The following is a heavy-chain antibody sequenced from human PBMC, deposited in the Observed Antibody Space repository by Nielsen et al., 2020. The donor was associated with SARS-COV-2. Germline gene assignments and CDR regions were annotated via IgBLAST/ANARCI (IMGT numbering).Heavy chain of an antibody. CDR2: IYYSGST. D-gene: IGHD6-19*01. Sequence: AETLSLTCTVSDCSISSSSYYWGWIRQPPGKGLEWIGSIYYSGSTYYNPSLKSRVTISVDTSKNQFSLKLSSVTAADTAVYYCARHMVAGWYFDLWGRGTLVTVSS. CDR1: DCSISSSSYY. CDR3: ARHMVAGWYFDL. J-gene: IGHJ2*01. V-gene: IGHV4-39*01.